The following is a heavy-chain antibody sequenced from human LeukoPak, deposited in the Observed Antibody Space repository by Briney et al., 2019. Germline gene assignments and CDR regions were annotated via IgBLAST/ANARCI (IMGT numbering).Heavy chain of an antibody. D-gene: IGHD6-13*01. CDR1: AFTFSTYW. Sequence: PGGSLRLSCAASAFTFSTYWMTWVRQAPGKWLEWVANIEPPGSETYYVDPVKGRFTISRDNAKNLLYLQMNSLRAEDTAVYYCGRFGYEAAVDYWGQGTLVTVSS. V-gene: IGHV3-7*01. CDR3: GRFGYEAAVDY. CDR2: IEPPGSET. J-gene: IGHJ4*02.